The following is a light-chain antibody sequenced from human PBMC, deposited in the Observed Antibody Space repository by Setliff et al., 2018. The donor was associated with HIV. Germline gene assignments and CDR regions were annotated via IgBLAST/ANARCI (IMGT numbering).Light chain of an antibody. V-gene: IGLV3-21*04. CDR3: QVWDSDTYHQV. CDR2: HDT. J-gene: IGLJ1*01. CDR1: NIGRKT. Sequence: SYELTQTPSVSVAPGQTAIINCGGHNIGRKTVHWYQQKPGQAPVVVIYHDTDRPSGIPERFSGSNSGNTATLTIRSVEAGDEADYYCQVWDSDTYHQVFGPGTSHRP.